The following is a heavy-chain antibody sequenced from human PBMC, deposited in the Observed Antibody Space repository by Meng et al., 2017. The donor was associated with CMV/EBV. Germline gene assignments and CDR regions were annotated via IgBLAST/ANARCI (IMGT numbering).Heavy chain of an antibody. CDR3: ARVASGSYRAFDY. CDR1: GGSISSSSYY. V-gene: IGHV4-39*07. Sequence: QLQLQESGPGLVKPSETLSTTCTVSGGSISSSSYYWGWIRQPPGKGLEWIGSIYYSGSTYYNPSLKSRVTISVDTSKNQFSLKLSSVTAADTAVYYCARVASGSYRAFDYWGQGTLVTVSS. J-gene: IGHJ4*02. CDR2: IYYSGST. D-gene: IGHD1-26*01.